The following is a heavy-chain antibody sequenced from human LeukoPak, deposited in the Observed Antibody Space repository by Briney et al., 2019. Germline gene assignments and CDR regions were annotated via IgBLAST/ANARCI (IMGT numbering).Heavy chain of an antibody. J-gene: IGHJ4*02. V-gene: IGHV3-11*04. CDR3: ARDPYYDMGDVDDY. Sequence: LSLTCTVSGYSISSGYYWGWIRQPPGKGLEWVSYISSSGSTIYYADSVKGRFISSRDNTKNSLYLQMNSLRAEDTAVYYCARDPYYDMGDVDDYWGQGTLVTVSS. CDR1: GYSISSGYY. CDR2: ISSSGSTI. D-gene: IGHD3-9*01.